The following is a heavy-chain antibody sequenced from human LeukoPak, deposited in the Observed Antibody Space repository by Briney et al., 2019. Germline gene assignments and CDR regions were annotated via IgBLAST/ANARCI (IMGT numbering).Heavy chain of an antibody. CDR3: TRQGPGYCGSTSCYGVDY. D-gene: IGHD2-2*01. Sequence: ASVKVSCKASGYTFTSCAMNWVRQAPGQGLEWMGWINTNTGNPTYAQGFTGRFVFSLDTSVSTAYLQISSLKAEDTAVYYCTRQGPGYCGSTSCYGVDYWGQGTLVTVSS. CDR1: GYTFTSCA. V-gene: IGHV7-4-1*02. CDR2: INTNTGNP. J-gene: IGHJ4*02.